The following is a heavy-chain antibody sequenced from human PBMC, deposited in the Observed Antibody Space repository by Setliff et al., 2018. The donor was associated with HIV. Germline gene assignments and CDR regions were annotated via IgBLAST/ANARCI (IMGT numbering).Heavy chain of an antibody. V-gene: IGHV4-59*11. J-gene: IGHJ6*03. D-gene: IGHD3-10*01. CDR1: GPSINIHY. CDR2: IYSTGST. Sequence: KPSETLSLTCTVSGPSINIHYWGWIRQSPGKAFEWIGYIYSTGSTNYNPSLQSRVTISMVASRNQFSLKVTSVTSADTAVYYCARDGPLEGSYRYYYYYMDVWGKGTTVTVSS. CDR3: ARDGPLEGSYRYYYYYMDV.